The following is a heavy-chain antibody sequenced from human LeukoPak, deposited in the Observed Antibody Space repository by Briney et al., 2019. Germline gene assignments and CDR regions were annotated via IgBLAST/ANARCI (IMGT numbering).Heavy chain of an antibody. Sequence: SETLSLTCGVYDGSFSGYYWTWIRQSPGKGLEWIGEINHSGGTNYNPSLKRRVTISLDTSKNQFSLKLSSVTAADTAMYFCARGRTGYQLLPTKKNYSYYYVDVWGKGTSVTVSS. V-gene: IGHV4-34*01. CDR1: DGSFSGYY. CDR3: ARGRTGYQLLPTKKNYSYYYVDV. D-gene: IGHD2-2*01. CDR2: INHSGGT. J-gene: IGHJ6*03.